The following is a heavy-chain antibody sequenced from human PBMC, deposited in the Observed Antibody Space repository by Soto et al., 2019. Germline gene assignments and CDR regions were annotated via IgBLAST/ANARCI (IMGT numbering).Heavy chain of an antibody. CDR2: ISNNGAHT. D-gene: IGHD6-13*01. CDR3: ARRGYGSRWPNVYMDV. Sequence: EAQLVESGGGLVQPGGSLRLSCAASGFTFSNYDMHWVRQAPGKGLEYVSGISNNGAHTDYAKSVKGRFTISRDNSENTLYLQMGSLRAEDMALYYCARRGYGSRWPNVYMDVWGKGTTVTVSS. V-gene: IGHV3-64*01. J-gene: IGHJ6*03. CDR1: GFTFSNYD.